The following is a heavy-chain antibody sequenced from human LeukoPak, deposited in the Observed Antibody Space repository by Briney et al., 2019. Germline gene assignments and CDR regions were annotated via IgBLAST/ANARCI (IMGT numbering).Heavy chain of an antibody. V-gene: IGHV3-21*01. CDR1: GFTFSSYS. Sequence: GGSLRLSCAASGFTFSSYSMNWVRQAPGKGLEWVSSISSSSSYIYYADSVKGRFTISRDNAKNSLYLQMNSLRAEDTAVYYCARDEFAYYYGMDVWGQGTTVIVSS. D-gene: IGHD3-10*01. CDR2: ISSSSSYI. J-gene: IGHJ6*02. CDR3: ARDEFAYYYGMDV.